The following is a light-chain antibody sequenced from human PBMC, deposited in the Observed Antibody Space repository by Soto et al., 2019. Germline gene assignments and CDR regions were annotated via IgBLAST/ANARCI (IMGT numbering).Light chain of an antibody. V-gene: IGKV3-20*01. CDR1: QSVSSNF. Sequence: EIVLTQSPGTLSLSPGGRATLSCRASQSVSSNFLAWYQQRPGQAPRLVMYGASTRATGIPDRFSGSGSGTDFTLTISRLEPEDFAVYYCQQYISLPLTFGQGTKLDIK. CDR3: QQYISLPLT. J-gene: IGKJ2*01. CDR2: GAS.